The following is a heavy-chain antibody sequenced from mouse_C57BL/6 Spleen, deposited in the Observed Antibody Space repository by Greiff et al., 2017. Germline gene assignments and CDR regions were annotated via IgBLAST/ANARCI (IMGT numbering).Heavy chain of an antibody. V-gene: IGHV1-53*01. J-gene: IGHJ2*01. CDR2: INPSNGGT. Sequence: QVQLQQPGTELVKPGASVKLSCKASGYTFTCYWMHWVKQRPGQGLEWIGNINPSNGGTNYNEKFKSKATLTVDKSSSTAYMQLSSLTSEDSAVYYCARGGLRRQVFDYWGQGTTLTVSS. CDR3: ARGGLRRQVFDY. CDR1: GYTFTCYW. D-gene: IGHD2-4*01.